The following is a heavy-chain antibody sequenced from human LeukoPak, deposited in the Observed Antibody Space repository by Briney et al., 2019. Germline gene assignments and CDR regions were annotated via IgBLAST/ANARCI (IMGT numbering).Heavy chain of an antibody. CDR1: GYTFTGYY. D-gene: IGHD6-19*01. CDR2: INANSVGT. CDR3: AREGRGWAFDI. Sequence: AAVKVSCKASGYTFTGYYIHWVRQAPGQGLEWMGWINANSVGTNYAQKFQGRVTMTRDTSISTAYMELSRLRSDDTAVYYCAREGRGWAFDIWGQGTMVTVST. J-gene: IGHJ3*02. V-gene: IGHV1-2*02.